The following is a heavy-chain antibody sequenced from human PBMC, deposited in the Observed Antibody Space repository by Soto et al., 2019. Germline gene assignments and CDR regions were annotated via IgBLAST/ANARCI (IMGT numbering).Heavy chain of an antibody. J-gene: IGHJ5*02. D-gene: IGHD3-3*01. CDR1: GFTFRSYG. V-gene: IGHV3-30*18. CDR2: IRSDGSNR. CDR3: ENPRSSLESPPFDP. Sequence: QVKLVESGGGVVQPGRSLRLSCTTSGFTFRSYGMHWVRQAPGKGLEWVAVIRSDGSNRDYVDSVKGRFTISRDNSRTMHYLQIDNLRLEDKAVYYCENPRSSLESPPFDPWGQGTLVTVSP.